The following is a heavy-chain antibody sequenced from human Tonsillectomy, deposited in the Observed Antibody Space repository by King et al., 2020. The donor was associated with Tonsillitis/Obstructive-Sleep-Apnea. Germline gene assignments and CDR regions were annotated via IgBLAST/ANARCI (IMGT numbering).Heavy chain of an antibody. Sequence: VQLQQWGAGLLKPSETLSLTCAVYGGSFSGYYWSWIRQPPGKGLERIGEINHSGSTNYNPSLKSRVTISVDTSKNQFSLKLSSVTAADTAVYYCARGESAMVRGDPHNWGQGTLVTVSS. D-gene: IGHD3-10*01. V-gene: IGHV4-34*01. CDR1: GGSFSGYY. J-gene: IGHJ4*02. CDR3: ARGESAMVRGDPHN. CDR2: INHSGST.